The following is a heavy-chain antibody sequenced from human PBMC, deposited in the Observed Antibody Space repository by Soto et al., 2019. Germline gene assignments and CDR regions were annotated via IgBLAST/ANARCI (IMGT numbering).Heavy chain of an antibody. D-gene: IGHD6-19*01. CDR2: INPSGGST. V-gene: IGHV1-46*01. J-gene: IGHJ4*02. CDR1: GYTFTSYY. Sequence: ASVKVSCKASGYTFTSYYMHWVRQAPGQGLEWMGIINPSGGSTSYAQKFQGRVTMTRDTSTSTVYMELSSLRSEDTAVYYCARTMYSSGWYRGPFDYWGQGTLVTVSS. CDR3: ARTMYSSGWYRGPFDY.